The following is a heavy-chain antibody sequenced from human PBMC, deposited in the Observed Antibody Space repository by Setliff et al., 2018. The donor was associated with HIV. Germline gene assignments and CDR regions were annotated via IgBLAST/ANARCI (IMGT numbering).Heavy chain of an antibody. CDR1: GDSISSGRFY. J-gene: IGHJ4*02. Sequence: PSETLSLTCTVSGDSISSGRFYWTWIRQPAGKGLEWIGHIHTSGSTDFNPSLKSRVSISVDTSKNRFSLKLSPVTAADTAVYYCARETYDYVWGTYRYRPRHFDYWGQGTLVTVSS. CDR2: IHTSGST. D-gene: IGHD3-16*02. V-gene: IGHV4-61*09. CDR3: ARETYDYVWGTYRYRPRHFDY.